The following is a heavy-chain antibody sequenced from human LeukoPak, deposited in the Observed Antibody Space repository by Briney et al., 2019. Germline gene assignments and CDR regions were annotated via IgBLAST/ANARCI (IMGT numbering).Heavy chain of an antibody. CDR1: GFTFDDYS. CDR3: AKDRGGVDY. J-gene: IGHJ4*02. CDR2: ISWDGGST. V-gene: IGHV3-43*01. Sequence: GSLRLSCAASGFTFDDYSMHWVRQGPGKGLEWVSVISWDGGSTSYADSVKGRFTISRDNSKNSLYLQMNSLRSEDSALYYCAKDRGGVDYWGQGTLVTVSS. D-gene: IGHD3-16*01.